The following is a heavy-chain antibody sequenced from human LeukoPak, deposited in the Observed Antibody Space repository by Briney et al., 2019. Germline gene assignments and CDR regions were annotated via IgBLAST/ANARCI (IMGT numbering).Heavy chain of an antibody. CDR2: IYYSGST. D-gene: IGHD5-24*01. Sequence: PSETLSLTCAVSGGSISSGGYSWSWIRQPPGKGLEWIGYIYYSGSTYYNPSLKSRVTISVDTSKNQFSLKLSSVTAADTAVYYCARDFTFGRDGYPDAFDIWGQGTMVTVSS. J-gene: IGHJ3*02. CDR3: ARDFTFGRDGYPDAFDI. CDR1: GGSISSGGYS. V-gene: IGHV4-30-4*07.